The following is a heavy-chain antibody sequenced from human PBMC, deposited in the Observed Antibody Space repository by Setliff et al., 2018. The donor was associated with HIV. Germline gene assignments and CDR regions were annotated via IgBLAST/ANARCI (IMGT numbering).Heavy chain of an antibody. D-gene: IGHD3-10*01. CDR1: GGSITSSSSY. CDR3: ARQYYGSGNYYYYMDD. V-gene: IGHV4-39*01. CDR2: MFYSGST. J-gene: IGHJ6*03. Sequence: PSETLSLTCTVSGGSITSSSSYWGWIRQPPGKGLEWIGSMFYSGSTSYNPSLKSRVTISVDTSKKQLSLKLSSVTAADTAVYYCARQYYGSGNYYYYMDDWGKGTTVTV.